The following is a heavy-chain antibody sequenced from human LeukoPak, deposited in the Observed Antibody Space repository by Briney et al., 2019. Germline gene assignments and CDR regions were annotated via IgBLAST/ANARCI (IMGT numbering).Heavy chain of an antibody. D-gene: IGHD3-3*01. CDR3: ARDRHYDFWSGYYTPFNS. V-gene: IGHV3-23*01. J-gene: IGHJ4*02. CDR2: ISGSGDNT. Sequence: PGGSLRLSCAASGFTFSSYAMSWVRQAPGKGLEWVSGISGSGDNTYYADSMKGRFTISRDNAKNSLYLQINSLRAEDTAVYYCARDRHYDFWSGYYTPFNSWGQGTLVTVSS. CDR1: GFTFSSYA.